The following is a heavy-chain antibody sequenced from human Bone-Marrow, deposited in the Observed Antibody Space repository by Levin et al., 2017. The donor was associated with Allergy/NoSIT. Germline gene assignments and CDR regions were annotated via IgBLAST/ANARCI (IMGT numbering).Heavy chain of an antibody. J-gene: IGHJ4*02. CDR1: GFTFSSYN. CDR3: ARDSGKYFDY. V-gene: IGHV3-48*01. CDR2: ISSSSNTI. D-gene: IGHD1-14*01. Sequence: PGGSLRLSCAASGFTFSSYNMNWVRQAPGKGLEWVSYISSSSNTIYYADSVRGRFTISRDNAKNSLYLQMNSLRAEDTAVYYCARDSGKYFDYWGQGTLVTVSS.